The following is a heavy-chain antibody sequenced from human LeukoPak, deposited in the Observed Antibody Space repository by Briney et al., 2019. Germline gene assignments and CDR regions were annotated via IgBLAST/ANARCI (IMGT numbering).Heavy chain of an antibody. J-gene: IGHJ2*01. Sequence: SETLSLTYTVSGGSITSYDWSWIRQPAGKGLEWIGRFYTSGSTNYNPSLKSRVTMSLDTSKNQFSLKLSSVTAADTAFYYCARLTSSWYQGWYFDLWGRGTLVTVSS. CDR3: ARLTSSWYQGWYFDL. D-gene: IGHD6-13*01. V-gene: IGHV4-4*07. CDR1: GGSITSYD. CDR2: FYTSGST.